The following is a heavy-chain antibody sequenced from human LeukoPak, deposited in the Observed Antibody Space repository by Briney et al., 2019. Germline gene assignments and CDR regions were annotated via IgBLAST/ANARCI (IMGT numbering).Heavy chain of an antibody. J-gene: IGHJ6*02. Sequence: GGSQRLSRAASGFTFSNFAMSWVRQAPGKGLEWVSSVFGSGGSTYYADSVEGRFTISRDNSKNTLYLQMNSLRAEDTAVYYCAKVSRGYCRGGTCYYFYGLDVWGQGTTVTVYS. V-gene: IGHV3-23*01. CDR1: GFTFSNFA. CDR3: AKVSRGYCRGGTCYYFYGLDV. D-gene: IGHD2-15*01. CDR2: VFGSGGST.